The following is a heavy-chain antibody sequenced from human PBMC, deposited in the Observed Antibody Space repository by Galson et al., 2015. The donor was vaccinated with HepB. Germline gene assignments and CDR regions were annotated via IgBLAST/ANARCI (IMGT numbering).Heavy chain of an antibody. CDR3: ARDQYYDNSGYYDLSGYFDY. V-gene: IGHV3-30-3*01. CDR1: GFTFSTYS. CDR2: ISSDGSNK. J-gene: IGHJ4*02. Sequence: SLRLSCAASGFTFSTYSMHWVRQAPGKGLEWVAIISSDGSNKFFADSVKGRFTISRDNSKNRLYLQMNSLRAEDTAVYYCARDQYYDNSGYYDLSGYFDYWGQGPLVTVSS. D-gene: IGHD3-22*01.